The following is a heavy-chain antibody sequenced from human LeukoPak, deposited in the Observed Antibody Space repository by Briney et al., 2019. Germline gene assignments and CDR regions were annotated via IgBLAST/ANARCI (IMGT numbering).Heavy chain of an antibody. CDR1: GGPFSGYF. CDR2: IHNSGTT. V-gene: IGHV4-34*01. D-gene: IGHD3-10*01. CDR3: ARRYYYNLGSFPFDF. J-gene: IGHJ4*02. Sequence: SETLSLTCAVSGGPFSGYFWSWIRQPPGKGPEWIGEIHNSGTTNYNPSLNSRVTISEDTSKNQIYLNLRSVTAADTAVYYCARRYYYNLGSFPFDFWGQGTLVTVSS.